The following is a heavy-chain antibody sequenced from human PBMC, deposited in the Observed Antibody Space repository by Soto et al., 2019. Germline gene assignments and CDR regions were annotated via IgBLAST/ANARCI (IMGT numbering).Heavy chain of an antibody. CDR2: IYHSGST. J-gene: IGHJ4*02. CDR1: GGSISSYY. Sequence: QVQLQESGPGLVKPSETLSLTCTVSGGSISSYYWSWIRQPPGKALEWIGYIYHSGSTNYPPAHKSRVTKSVHTSKNQLSLNLSSVTAAETAVYYCATKPPYSTVWYYFDSWGQGALVTVSS. D-gene: IGHD2-2*01. CDR3: ATKPPYSTVWYYFDS. V-gene: IGHV4-59*03.